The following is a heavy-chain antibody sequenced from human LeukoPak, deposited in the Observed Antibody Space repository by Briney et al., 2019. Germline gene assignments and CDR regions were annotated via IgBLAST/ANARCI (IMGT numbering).Heavy chain of an antibody. CDR1: GGSIDSSNYY. J-gene: IGHJ6*03. CDR3: ARQRADYFYHYMDV. CDR2: IYYSGTT. V-gene: IGHV4-39*01. Sequence: PSETLSLTCTVSGGSIDSSNYYWAWIRQPPGKGLEWLGNIYYSGTTFYTSSLKSRVTISADMSKNQFSLRLTSVTAADTAVYYCARQRADYFYHYMDVWGKGTTVIVSS.